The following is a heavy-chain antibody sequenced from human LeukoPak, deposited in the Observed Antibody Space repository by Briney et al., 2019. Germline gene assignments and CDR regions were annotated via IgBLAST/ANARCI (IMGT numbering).Heavy chain of an antibody. J-gene: IGHJ6*03. Sequence: SETLSLTCTVSGGSISSYYWSWIRQPPGKGLEWIGYIDHTGTTNYNPSLNSRVTISRDTSKNHFSLQLSSVTAADTAVYFCARGRVSSSTWHSTYYYYFYMDVWGKGTTVTVSS. CDR1: GGSISSYY. CDR3: ARGRVSSSTWHSTYYYYFYMDV. CDR2: IDHTGTT. V-gene: IGHV4-59*01. D-gene: IGHD4-11*01.